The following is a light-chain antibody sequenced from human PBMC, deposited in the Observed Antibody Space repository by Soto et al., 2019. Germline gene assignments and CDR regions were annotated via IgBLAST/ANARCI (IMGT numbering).Light chain of an antibody. V-gene: IGKV3-11*01. J-gene: IGKJ4*01. CDR1: QSVSSY. CDR2: DAS. Sequence: EIVLTQSPATLSLSPGERATLSCRASQSVSSYLARYQQKPGQAPRLLIYDASNRATGIPARFSGSGSGTDFTLASSSLEPEDFAVYYCQQRSNWPSTFGGGNEVEIK. CDR3: QQRSNWPST.